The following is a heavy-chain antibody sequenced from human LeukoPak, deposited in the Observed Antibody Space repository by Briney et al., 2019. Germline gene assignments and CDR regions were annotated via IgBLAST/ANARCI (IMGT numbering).Heavy chain of an antibody. V-gene: IGHV4-61*02. D-gene: IGHD2-15*01. CDR2: AYTSGST. J-gene: IGHJ4*02. CDR1: GGSMNDGSYF. Sequence: SETLSLTCTVSGGSMNDGSYFWNWIRQPAGKGLEWIGRAYTSGSTNYNPSLKSRVTISVDTSKNQFSLKLSSVTAADTAVYYCARHLRYCSGGSCYPSYFDYWGQGTLVTVSS. CDR3: ARHLRYCSGGSCYPSYFDY.